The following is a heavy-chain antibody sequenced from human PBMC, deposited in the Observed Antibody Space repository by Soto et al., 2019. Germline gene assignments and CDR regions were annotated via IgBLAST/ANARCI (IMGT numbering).Heavy chain of an antibody. Sequence: SETLSLTCTVSGGSISSGGYYWSWIRQHPGKGLEWIGYIYYSGSTYYNPSLKSRVTISVDTSKNQFSLKLSSVTAADTAVYYCARGRLDYYGSGSNWFDLWGQGTLVTVSS. J-gene: IGHJ5*02. V-gene: IGHV4-31*03. CDR2: IYYSGST. D-gene: IGHD3-10*01. CDR1: GGSISSGGYY. CDR3: ARGRLDYYGSGSNWFDL.